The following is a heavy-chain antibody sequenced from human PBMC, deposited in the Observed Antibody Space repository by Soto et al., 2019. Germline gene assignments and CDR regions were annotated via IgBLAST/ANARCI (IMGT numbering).Heavy chain of an antibody. Sequence: EVQLVESGGGLVQPGGSLRLSCAASGFTFSSYWMPWVRQAPGKGLVWVSRINSDGRSTSYADSVKGRFTISRDNAKNTLFLQMNSLRAEDTAVYYCAREEVAAFYYDGMDVWGQGTTVTVSS. V-gene: IGHV3-74*01. D-gene: IGHD5-12*01. CDR1: GFTFSSYW. CDR2: INSDGRST. CDR3: AREEVAAFYYDGMDV. J-gene: IGHJ6*02.